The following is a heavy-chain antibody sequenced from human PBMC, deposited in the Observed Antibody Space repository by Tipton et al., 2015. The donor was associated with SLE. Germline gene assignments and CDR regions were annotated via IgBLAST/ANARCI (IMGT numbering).Heavy chain of an antibody. V-gene: IGHV3-30*02. Sequence: GSLRLSCAASGFTFSSYGMHWVRQAPGKGLEWVAFIRYDGSNKYYSDSVKGRFTISRDNSKNTLYLQMNSLRAEDTAVYYCAKRPGAGAAGHFDYWGQGTLVTVSS. D-gene: IGHD6-13*01. J-gene: IGHJ4*02. CDR3: AKRPGAGAAGHFDY. CDR1: GFTFSSYG. CDR2: IRYDGSNK.